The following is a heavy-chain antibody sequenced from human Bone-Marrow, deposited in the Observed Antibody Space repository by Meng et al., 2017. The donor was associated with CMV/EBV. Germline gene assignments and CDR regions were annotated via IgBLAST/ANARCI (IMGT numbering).Heavy chain of an antibody. CDR2: ISGSGGST. CDR1: GFTFSSYA. J-gene: IGHJ4*02. Sequence: GESLKISCAASGFTFSSYAMSWVRQAPGKGLEWVSAISGSGGSTYYADSVKGRFTISRDNSKNTLYLQMNSLRAEDTAVYYCAKNRPIVPAATFDYWGQGTRVTVSS. CDR3: AKNRPIVPAATFDY. V-gene: IGHV3-23*01. D-gene: IGHD2-2*01.